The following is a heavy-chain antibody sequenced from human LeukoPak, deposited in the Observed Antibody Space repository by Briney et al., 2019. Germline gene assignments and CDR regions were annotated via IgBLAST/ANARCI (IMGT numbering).Heavy chain of an antibody. Sequence: PPGGSLRLSCSASGFTFSSYAMHWVRQAPGKGLEYVSAISSNGGSTYYADSVKGRFTISRDNSKNTLYLQMNSLRDEDTAVYYCARDARQNDFDYWGQGTLVTVSS. CDR2: ISSNGGST. CDR1: GFTFSSYA. CDR3: ARDARQNDFDY. J-gene: IGHJ4*02. D-gene: IGHD6-6*01. V-gene: IGHV3-64*04.